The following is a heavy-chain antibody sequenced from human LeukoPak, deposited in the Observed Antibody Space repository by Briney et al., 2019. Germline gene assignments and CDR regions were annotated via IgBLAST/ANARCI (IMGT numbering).Heavy chain of an antibody. D-gene: IGHD5-12*01. J-gene: IGHJ3*02. V-gene: IGHV3-30-3*01. Sequence: PGRSLRLSCAASGFTFSSYAMHWVHQAPGKGLEWVAVISYDGSNKYYADSVKGRFTISRDNSKNTLYLQMNSLRAEDTAVYYCASRNSGYDWLGDAFDIWGQGTMVTVSS. CDR2: ISYDGSNK. CDR1: GFTFSSYA. CDR3: ASRNSGYDWLGDAFDI.